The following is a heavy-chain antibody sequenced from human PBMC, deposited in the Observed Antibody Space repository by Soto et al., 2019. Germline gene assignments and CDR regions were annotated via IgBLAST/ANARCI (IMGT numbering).Heavy chain of an antibody. CDR1: GGTFSSYS. CDR3: ARDGGPAYRKANPADY. V-gene: IGHV3-48*01. J-gene: IGHJ4*02. Sequence: PGGSLRLSCAACGGTFSSYSLHWVRQAPGKGLEWVSYMSSSSSTTDYAASVKGRSTISRDNPKNSLYLQNNRLRAEDTPVYYCARDGGPAYRKANPADYCGQGPRSTAS. D-gene: IGHD3-16*01. CDR2: MSSSSSTT.